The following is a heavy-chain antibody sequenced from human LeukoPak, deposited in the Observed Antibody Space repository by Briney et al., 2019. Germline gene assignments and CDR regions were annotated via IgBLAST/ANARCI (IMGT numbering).Heavy chain of an antibody. D-gene: IGHD6-19*01. Sequence: GGSLRLSCAASGFTFSGSALHWVRQAPGKGLEWVSSITSSSSDIFYADSVKGRFTISRDNAKNSLYLKMNSLRVEDTAVYYCAAALAIAVGGTTPGDYWGQGTLVTVSS. CDR3: AAALAIAVGGTTPGDY. J-gene: IGHJ4*02. CDR1: GFTFSGSA. CDR2: ITSSSSDI. V-gene: IGHV3-21*06.